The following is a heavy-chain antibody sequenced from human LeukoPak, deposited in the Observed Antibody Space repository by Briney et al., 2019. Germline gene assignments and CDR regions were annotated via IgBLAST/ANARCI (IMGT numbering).Heavy chain of an antibody. J-gene: IGHJ4*02. CDR1: GGFFSGYY. V-gene: IGHV4-34*01. Sequence: SETLSLTCAVYGGFFSGYYWSGIRQPPGKGLEWNGEINHSGSTNYNPSLKSRVTISVDTSKNQFSLKLSSVTAADTAVYYCARGRVGYYDSSGYYYWGQGTLVTVSS. CDR2: INHSGST. D-gene: IGHD3-22*01. CDR3: ARGRVGYYDSSGYYY.